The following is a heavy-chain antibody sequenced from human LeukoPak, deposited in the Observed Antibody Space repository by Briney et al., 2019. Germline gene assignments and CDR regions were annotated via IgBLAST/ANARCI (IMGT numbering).Heavy chain of an antibody. Sequence: GGSLRLSCAASGFTFSSYAMSWVRQAPGKGLELVSAISGSGGSTYYADSVKGRFTISRDNSKNTLYLQMNSLRAEDTAVYYCAKDRSRYCSSTSCEFDYWGQGTLVTVSS. V-gene: IGHV3-23*01. CDR2: ISGSGGST. J-gene: IGHJ4*02. D-gene: IGHD2-2*01. CDR3: AKDRSRYCSSTSCEFDY. CDR1: GFTFSSYA.